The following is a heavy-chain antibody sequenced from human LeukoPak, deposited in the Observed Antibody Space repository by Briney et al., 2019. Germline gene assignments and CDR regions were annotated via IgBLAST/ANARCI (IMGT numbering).Heavy chain of an antibody. V-gene: IGHV4-30-2*01. D-gene: IGHD3-16*01. Sequence: SETLSLTCAVSGGSISSGGYSWSWIRQPPGKGLGWIGYIYYSGSTYYNPSLKSRVTISVDRSKNQLSLKLSSVTAADTAVYYCARGLIDNWFDPWGQGTLVTVSS. CDR1: GGSISSGGYS. CDR2: IYYSGST. CDR3: ARGLIDNWFDP. J-gene: IGHJ5*02.